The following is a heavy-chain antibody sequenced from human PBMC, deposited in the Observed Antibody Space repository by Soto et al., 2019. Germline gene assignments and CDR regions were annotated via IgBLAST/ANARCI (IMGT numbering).Heavy chain of an antibody. Sequence: PGGSLRLSCAASGFTFSSYGMHWVRQAPGKGLEWVAVISYDGSNKYYADSVKGRFTISRDNSKNTLYLQMNSLRAEDTAVYYCARVLRSRGRGQQLVGAFDIWGQGTMVTVSS. D-gene: IGHD6-13*01. CDR2: ISYDGSNK. CDR3: ARVLRSRGRGQQLVGAFDI. J-gene: IGHJ3*02. V-gene: IGHV3-33*08. CDR1: GFTFSSYG.